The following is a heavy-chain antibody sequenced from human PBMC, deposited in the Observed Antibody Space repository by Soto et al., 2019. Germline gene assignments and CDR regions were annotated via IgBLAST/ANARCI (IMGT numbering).Heavy chain of an antibody. J-gene: IGHJ4*02. Sequence: ASVKVSCKASGDTFTNYYIHWVRQAPGQGLEWMGTVNPSGGHTTYAQHFLGRVTTTRDTSTNTLYMELTSLTSDDTAVYYCARGGHVVVVTAALDYWGQGTLVTVSS. CDR1: GDTFTNYY. D-gene: IGHD2-21*02. CDR3: ARGGHVVVVTAALDY. CDR2: VNPSGGHT. V-gene: IGHV1-46*01.